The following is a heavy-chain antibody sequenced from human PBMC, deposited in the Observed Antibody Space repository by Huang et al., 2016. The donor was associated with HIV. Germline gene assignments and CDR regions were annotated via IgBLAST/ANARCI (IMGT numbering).Heavy chain of an antibody. V-gene: IGHV1-18*01. Sequence: QVQLVQSGAEVKKPGASVRVSCKASGYTFTSYGINWVRQAPGQGLEGMGWGVSYNGNTNAARKFQGRVTMTTDTFTNTAYMELRSLRSDDTAVFYCARVDGYSNFLHFDYWGQGTLVTVSS. D-gene: IGHD4-4*01. CDR2: GVSYNGNT. CDR1: GYTFTSYG. CDR3: ARVDGYSNFLHFDY. J-gene: IGHJ4*02.